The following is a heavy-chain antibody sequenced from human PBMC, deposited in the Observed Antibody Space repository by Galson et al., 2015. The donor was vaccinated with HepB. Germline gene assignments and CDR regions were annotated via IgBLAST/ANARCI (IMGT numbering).Heavy chain of an antibody. D-gene: IGHD2-21*01. J-gene: IGHJ5*01. V-gene: IGHV3-66*02. Sequence: SLRLSCAASGFSVSHSYMSWVRQTPGKGLEWLSVIYSGGSTYYTDSVKGRFTISRDNSKNTLYLEMTTLRPEDTAVYCCARDQGGDVGGYCDSWGQGTLVAVSS. CDR3: ARDQGGDVGGYCDS. CDR1: GFSVSHSY. CDR2: IYSGGST.